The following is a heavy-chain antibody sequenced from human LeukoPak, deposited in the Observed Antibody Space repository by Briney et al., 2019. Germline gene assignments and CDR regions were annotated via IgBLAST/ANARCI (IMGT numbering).Heavy chain of an antibody. CDR1: GFTFSSYA. CDR2: ISDGGGGT. D-gene: IGHD6-13*01. Sequence: GGSLRLSCAASGFTFSSYAMSWVRQAPGKGLEWVSTISDGGGGTYYADSVKGRFTTSRDNSKNTLYLQMNSLRAEDTAIYYCAKDTSTRWFSSTPLPGDYWGQGTLVTVS. J-gene: IGHJ4*02. CDR3: AKDTSTRWFSSTPLPGDY. V-gene: IGHV3-23*01.